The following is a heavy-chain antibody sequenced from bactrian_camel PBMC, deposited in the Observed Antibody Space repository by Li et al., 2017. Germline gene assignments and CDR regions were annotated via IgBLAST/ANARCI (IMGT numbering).Heavy chain of an antibody. J-gene: IGHJ6*01. D-gene: IGHD5*01. Sequence: VPLVYSWGGSVQAGGSLRLSCAASGNTLTSSCMAWFRQVPGKERERVARIDSDRSITYADSVKGRFTISLDRAKKTLYLQMNSLKLDDTAMYYCAARYQGGFGLGGLCTDVLGDFPYWGQGTQVTVS. CDR1: GNTLTSSC. V-gene: IGHV3S53*01. CDR2: IDSDRSI. CDR3: AARYQGGFGLGGLCTDVLGDFPY.